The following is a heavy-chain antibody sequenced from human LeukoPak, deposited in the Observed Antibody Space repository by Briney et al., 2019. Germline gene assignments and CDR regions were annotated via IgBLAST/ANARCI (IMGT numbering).Heavy chain of an antibody. CDR1: GYSISSGY. J-gene: IGHJ4*02. CDR2: ISYDGSNK. Sequence: PSETPSLTCSVSGYSISSGYYWGWVRQAPGKGLEWVAVISYDGSNKYYADSVKGRFTISRDNSKNTLYLQMNSLRAEDTAVYYCARDAGYYDSSGYYDYWGQGTLVTVSS. V-gene: IGHV3-30-3*01. D-gene: IGHD3-22*01. CDR3: ARDAGYYDSSGYYDY.